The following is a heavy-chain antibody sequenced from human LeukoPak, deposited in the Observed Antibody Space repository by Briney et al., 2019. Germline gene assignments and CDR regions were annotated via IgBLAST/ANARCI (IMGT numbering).Heavy chain of an antibody. CDR1: GGSTRDYF. Sequence: SETLSLTCSVSGGSTRDYFWSWIRQPAGKGPEWIGRIYTSGSTDYNPSLRSRVTMSVDTSRNQFSLKLTSVTAADTAVYYCARESKSYDGSGFYHDYWGQGTLVAVSS. J-gene: IGHJ4*02. D-gene: IGHD3-22*01. V-gene: IGHV4-4*07. CDR2: IYTSGST. CDR3: ARESKSYDGSGFYHDY.